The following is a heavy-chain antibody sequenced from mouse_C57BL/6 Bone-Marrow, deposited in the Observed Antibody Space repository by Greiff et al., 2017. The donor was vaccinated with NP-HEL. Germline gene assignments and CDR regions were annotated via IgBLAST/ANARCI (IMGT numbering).Heavy chain of an antibody. CDR3: ARSIWSARDYYFDY. CDR1: GYTFTSYW. J-gene: IGHJ2*01. D-gene: IGHD1-1*02. V-gene: IGHV1-59*01. Sequence: QVQLQQPGAELVRPGTSVKLSCKASGYTFTSYWMHWVKQRPGQGLEWIGVIDPSDSYTNYNQKLKGKSTLTVDTSSSTAYMQLSSLTSEDSAVYDCARSIWSARDYYFDYWGQGTTLTVSS. CDR2: IDPSDSYT.